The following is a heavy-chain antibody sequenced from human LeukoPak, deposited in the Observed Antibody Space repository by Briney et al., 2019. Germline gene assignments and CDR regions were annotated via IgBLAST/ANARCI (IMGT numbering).Heavy chain of an antibody. CDR2: ISAYNGNT. CDR1: GHTFTSYG. V-gene: IGHV1-18*03. J-gene: IGHJ4*02. D-gene: IGHD2-21*02. Sequence: ASVKVSCKASGHTFTSYGISWVRQAPGQGLERMGWISAYNGNTNYAQKLQGRVTMTTDTSASIAYMELSSLRSDDMAVYYCARGIWSTTLTAYYLDYWGQGTLVTVSS. CDR3: ARGIWSTTLTAYYLDY.